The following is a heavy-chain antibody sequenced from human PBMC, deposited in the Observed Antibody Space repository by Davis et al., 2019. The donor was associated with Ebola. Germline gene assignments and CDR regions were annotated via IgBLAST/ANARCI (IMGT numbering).Heavy chain of an antibody. CDR2: VYYRGTT. Sequence: PSETLSLTCNVSGDSISKTIYYWGWIRQPPGKGLEWLGSVYYRGTTYYNASLKTRVIISVDMTKNRFSLRLSSLTAADTAVYYCARHSSDTNYFDYWGQGTLVTVSS. J-gene: IGHJ4*02. D-gene: IGHD3-10*01. CDR3: ARHSSDTNYFDY. V-gene: IGHV4-39*01. CDR1: GDSISKTIYY.